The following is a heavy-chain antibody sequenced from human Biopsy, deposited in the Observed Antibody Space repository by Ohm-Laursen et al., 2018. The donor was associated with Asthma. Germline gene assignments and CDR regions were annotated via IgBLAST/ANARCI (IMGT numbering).Heavy chain of an antibody. CDR1: GGTFSNFA. Sequence: ASSVKVSCKPPGGTFSNFAISWVRQAPGQGLEWLGGIMTVFGTTNYAQKFQGRVTITADESTSTAYMEVTSLRSEDTAIYHCARCQVGYSSGWSLLLKKIYYSGMDVWGQGTAVTVSS. CDR2: IMTVFGTT. V-gene: IGHV1-69*01. D-gene: IGHD6-19*01. CDR3: ARCQVGYSSGWSLLLKKIYYSGMDV. J-gene: IGHJ6*02.